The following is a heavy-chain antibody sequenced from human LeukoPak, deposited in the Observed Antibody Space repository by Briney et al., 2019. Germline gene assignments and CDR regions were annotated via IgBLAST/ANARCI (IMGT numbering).Heavy chain of an antibody. Sequence: ASVKVSCKASGGTFSSYATSWVRQAPGQGLEWMGWIIPIFGTANYAQKFQGRVTITADKSTSTAYMELSSLRSEDTAAYYCARDGSVAGAHAFDIWGQGTMVTVSS. J-gene: IGHJ3*02. CDR1: GGTFSSYA. CDR2: IIPIFGTA. D-gene: IGHD6-19*01. V-gene: IGHV1-69*06. CDR3: ARDGSVAGAHAFDI.